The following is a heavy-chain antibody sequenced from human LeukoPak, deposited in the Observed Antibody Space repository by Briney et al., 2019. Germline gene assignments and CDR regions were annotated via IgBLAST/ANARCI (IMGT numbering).Heavy chain of an antibody. CDR1: GFTFSSYA. Sequence: GGSLRLSCAASGFTFSSYAMHWVRQAPGKGLEWVAFIRYDGSNKYYADSVKGRFTISRDNSKNTLYLQMNSLRAEDTAVYYCAKPTKQSRDGTYYFDYWGQGTLVTVSS. J-gene: IGHJ4*02. CDR3: AKPTKQSRDGTYYFDY. V-gene: IGHV3-30*02. CDR2: IRYDGSNK. D-gene: IGHD5-24*01.